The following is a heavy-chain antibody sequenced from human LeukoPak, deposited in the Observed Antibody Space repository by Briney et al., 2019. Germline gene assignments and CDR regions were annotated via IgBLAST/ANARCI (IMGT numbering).Heavy chain of an antibody. CDR1: GGSISSSNFY. CDR2: IYYSGST. D-gene: IGHD1-1*01. CDR3: ARVATRFFDY. J-gene: IGHJ4*02. V-gene: IGHV4-39*07. Sequence: SETLSLTCTVSGGSISSSNFYWGWIRQPPGKGLEWIGSIYYSGSTYYNPSLKSRVTISVDTSKNHFSLKLSSVTAADTAVYYCARVATRFFDYWGQGTLVTVSS.